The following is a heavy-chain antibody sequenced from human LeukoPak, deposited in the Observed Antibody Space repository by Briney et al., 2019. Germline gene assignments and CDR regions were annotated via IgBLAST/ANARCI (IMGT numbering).Heavy chain of an antibody. V-gene: IGHV3-48*04. D-gene: IGHD6-19*01. CDR3: ARDSSGWYQFGDY. CDR1: GFTFSDSS. Sequence: GGSLRLSCAASGFTFSDSSMNWVRQAPGQGLEWLSYISGSSSTIYYADSVKGRFTISRDNAKNSLYLQMNSLRAEDTAVYYCARDSSGWYQFGDYWGQGTLVTVSS. CDR2: ISGSSSTI. J-gene: IGHJ4*02.